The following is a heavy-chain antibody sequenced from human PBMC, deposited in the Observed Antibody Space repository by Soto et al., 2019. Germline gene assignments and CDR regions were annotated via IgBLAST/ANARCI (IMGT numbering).Heavy chain of an antibody. Sequence: QVQLQQWGAGLLKPSETLSLTCAVYGGSFSNNYWTWFRQPPGKGLEWIGEISPSGTTKYIPSLKSRGTISVDTSRKQFFLKVTSLSAAATAVYYCATSLWFGTQPEIWGPGTLVTVSS. CDR2: ISPSGTT. D-gene: IGHD3-10*01. CDR1: GGSFSNNY. J-gene: IGHJ4*02. V-gene: IGHV4-34*01. CDR3: ATSLWFGTQPEI.